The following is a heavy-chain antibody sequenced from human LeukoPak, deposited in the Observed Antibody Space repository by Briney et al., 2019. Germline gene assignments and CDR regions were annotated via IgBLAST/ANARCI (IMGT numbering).Heavy chain of an antibody. J-gene: IGHJ4*02. D-gene: IGHD3-10*01. V-gene: IGHV1-2*02. CDR1: GYTFTGYY. CDR2: INPNSGGT. CDR3: ARSGSGSPPGY. Sequence: GASVKVSCKASGYTFTGYYMHWVRQAPGQGLEWMGWINPNSGGTNYALKFQGRVTMTRDTSISTAYMELRSLRSDDTAVYYCARSGSGSPPGYWGQGTLVTVSS.